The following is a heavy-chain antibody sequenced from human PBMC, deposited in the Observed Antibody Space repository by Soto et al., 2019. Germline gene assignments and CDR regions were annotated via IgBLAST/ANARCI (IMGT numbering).Heavy chain of an antibody. J-gene: IGHJ3*02. V-gene: IGHV3-30-3*01. CDR3: ARGSDWGGRWWELLTPAFDI. CDR2: ISYDGSNK. D-gene: IGHD1-26*01. Sequence: GGSPRLSCAASGFTFSSYAMHWVRQAPGKGLEWVAVISYDGSNKYYADSVKGRFTISRDNSKNTLYLQMNSLRAEDTAVYYCARGSDWGGRWWELLTPAFDIWGQGTMVTVSS. CDR1: GFTFSSYA.